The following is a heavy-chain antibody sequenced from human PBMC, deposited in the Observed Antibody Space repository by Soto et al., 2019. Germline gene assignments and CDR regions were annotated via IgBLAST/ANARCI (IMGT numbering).Heavy chain of an antibody. J-gene: IGHJ3*02. D-gene: IGHD5-12*01. Sequence: GGSLRLSCAASGFTFSGSAMHWVRQASGKGLEWVGRIRSKANSYSTAYAASVKGRFTISRDDSKNTAYLQMNSLKTEDTAVYYCTRLNVADAFDIWGQGTMVTVSS. CDR3: TRLNVADAFDI. CDR2: IRSKANSYST. V-gene: IGHV3-73*01. CDR1: GFTFSGSA.